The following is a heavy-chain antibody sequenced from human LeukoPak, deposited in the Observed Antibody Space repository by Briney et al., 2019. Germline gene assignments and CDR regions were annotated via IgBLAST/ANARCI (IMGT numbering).Heavy chain of an antibody. V-gene: IGHV1-69*04. J-gene: IGHJ3*02. D-gene: IGHD3-22*01. CDR2: IIPFRGTV. Sequence: SVRVSRKGSGGTFATYALSWVRQAPGQGLEWMGRIIPFRGTVNHAQRFQGRVTITADKSTGTAYVELSSLRSDDTAVYYCARAGYYYEGDAFDIWGQGTMVTVSS. CDR3: ARAGYYYEGDAFDI. CDR1: GGTFATYA.